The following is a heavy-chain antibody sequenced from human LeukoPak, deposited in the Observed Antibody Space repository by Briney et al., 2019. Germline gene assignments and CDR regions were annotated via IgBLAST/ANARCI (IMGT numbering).Heavy chain of an antibody. CDR3: ARDGGLAAAIDY. D-gene: IGHD6-13*01. Sequence: SETLSLTCTVSGGSISSYYWSWIRQHPGKGLEWIGYIYYSGSTNYNPSLKSRVTISVDTSKNQFSLKLSSVTAADTAVYYCARDGGLAAAIDYWGQGTLVTVSS. J-gene: IGHJ4*02. V-gene: IGHV4-59*01. CDR2: IYYSGST. CDR1: GGSISSYY.